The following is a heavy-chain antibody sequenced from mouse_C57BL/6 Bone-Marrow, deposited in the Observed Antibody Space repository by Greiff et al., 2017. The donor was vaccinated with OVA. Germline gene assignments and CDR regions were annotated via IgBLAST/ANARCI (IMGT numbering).Heavy chain of an antibody. J-gene: IGHJ1*03. CDR2: ISGGGGNT. V-gene: IGHV5-9*01. CDR3: ARNWGWYVDV. CDR1: GFTFSSYT. Sequence: EVQVVESGGGLVKPGGSLKLSCAASGFTFSSYTMSWVRQTPEKRLEWVATISGGGGNTYYPDSVKGRFTISRDNAKNTLYLQMSSLRSEDTALYYCARNWGWYVDVWGTGTTVTVSS. D-gene: IGHD4-1*01.